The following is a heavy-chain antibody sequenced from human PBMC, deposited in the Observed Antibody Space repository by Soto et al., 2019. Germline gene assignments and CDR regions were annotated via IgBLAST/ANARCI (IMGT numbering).Heavy chain of an antibody. CDR3: AGAAAGYY. V-gene: IGHV4-30-4*01. Sequence: SETLSLTCNVSGGPINSPDYYWSWIRQSPGKGLEWIGYLYFSGSTHYNPSLRSRVTISVDTSKNQFSLKLRSVTAADTAVYYCAGAAAGYYWGQGTLVTVSS. CDR1: GGPINSPDYY. J-gene: IGHJ4*02. CDR2: LYFSGST. D-gene: IGHD6-13*01.